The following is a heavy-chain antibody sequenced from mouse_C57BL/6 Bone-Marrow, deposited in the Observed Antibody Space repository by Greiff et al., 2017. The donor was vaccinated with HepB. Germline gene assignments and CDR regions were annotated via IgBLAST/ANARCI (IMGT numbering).Heavy chain of an antibody. Sequence: EVHLVESGGGLVKPGGSLKLSCAASGFTFSDYGMHWVRQAPEKGLEWVAYISSGSSTIYYADTVKGRFTISRDNAKNTLFLQMTSLRSEDTAMYDCARGYSGRGPYWYFDVWGTGTTVTVSS. V-gene: IGHV5-17*01. CDR3: ARGYSGRGPYWYFDV. J-gene: IGHJ1*03. CDR1: GFTFSDYG. D-gene: IGHD1-1*01. CDR2: ISSGSSTI.